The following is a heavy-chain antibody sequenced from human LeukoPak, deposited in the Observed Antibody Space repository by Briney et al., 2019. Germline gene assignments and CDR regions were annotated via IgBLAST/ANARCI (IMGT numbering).Heavy chain of an antibody. Sequence: GGSLRLSCAASGFTFSDYYMSWIRQAPGKGLEWVSYISSSGSTIYYADSVKGRFTISRDNSKNTLYLQMNSLRAEDTAVYYCARGGLVVVAAYFDYWGQGTLVTVSS. D-gene: IGHD2-15*01. V-gene: IGHV3-11*01. CDR1: GFTFSDYY. J-gene: IGHJ4*02. CDR2: ISSSGSTI. CDR3: ARGGLVVVAAYFDY.